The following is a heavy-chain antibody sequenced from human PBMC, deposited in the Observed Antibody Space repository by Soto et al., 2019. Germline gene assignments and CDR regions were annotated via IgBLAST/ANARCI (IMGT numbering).Heavy chain of an antibody. CDR3: ARDHGGGGLTLEY. CDR1: GFIFSDYY. D-gene: IGHD3-16*01. J-gene: IGHJ4*02. Sequence: QVHLEESGGGLVKPGGSLRLSCTASGFIFSDYYMSWIRQAPGKGLEWVSDISNSGRITHHASSVEWRFTISRDNAKDSLSLQINSLRTEDSAIYYCARDHGGGGLTLEYWGQGTLVTVSS. V-gene: IGHV3-11*01. CDR2: ISNSGRIT.